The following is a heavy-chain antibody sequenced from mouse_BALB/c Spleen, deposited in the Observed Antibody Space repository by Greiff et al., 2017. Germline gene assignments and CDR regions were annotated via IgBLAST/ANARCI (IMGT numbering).Heavy chain of an antibody. CDR3: VRGGDYWYFDV. CDR1: GFNIKDTY. CDR2: IDPANGNT. J-gene: IGHJ1*01. Sequence: VQLKQSGAELVKPGASVKLSCTASGFNIKDTYMHWVKQRPEQGLEWIGRIDPANGNTKYDPKFQGKATITADTSSNTAYLQLSSLTSEDTAVYYCVRGGDYWYFDVWGAGTTVTVSS. V-gene: IGHV14-3*02.